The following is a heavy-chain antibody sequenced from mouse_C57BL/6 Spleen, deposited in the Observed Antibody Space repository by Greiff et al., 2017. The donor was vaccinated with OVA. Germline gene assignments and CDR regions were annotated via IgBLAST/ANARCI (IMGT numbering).Heavy chain of an antibody. V-gene: IGHV5-17*01. CDR2: ISSGSSTI. Sequence: EVMLVESGGGLVKPGGSLKLSCAASGFTFSDYGMHWVRQAPEKGLEWVAYISSGSSTIYYADTVKGRFTISRDNAKNTLFLQMTSLRSEDTAMYYCARNEPYAMDYWGQGTSVTVSS. CDR1: GFTFSDYG. J-gene: IGHJ4*01. CDR3: ARNEPYAMDY.